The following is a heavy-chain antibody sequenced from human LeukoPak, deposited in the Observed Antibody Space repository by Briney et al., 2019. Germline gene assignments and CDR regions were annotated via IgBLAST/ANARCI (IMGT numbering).Heavy chain of an antibody. CDR2: ISAYNGNT. Sequence: ASVKVSCKASGYTFTSYGISWVRQAPGQGLEWMGWISAYNGNTNYAQKLQGRVTMTTDTSTSTAYMELSSLRSEDTAVYYCARDGLRVFWFDPWGQGTLVTVSS. D-gene: IGHD3-3*01. V-gene: IGHV1-18*01. CDR3: ARDGLRVFWFDP. CDR1: GYTFTSYG. J-gene: IGHJ5*02.